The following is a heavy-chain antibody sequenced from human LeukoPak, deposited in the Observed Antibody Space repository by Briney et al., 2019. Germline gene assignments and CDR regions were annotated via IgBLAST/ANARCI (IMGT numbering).Heavy chain of an antibody. V-gene: IGHV3-11*01. Sequence: PGGSLRLSCAASGFTFSDYYMSWIRQAPGKGLEWVSYISSSGSTIYYADSVKGRFTISRDNAKNSLYLQMNSLRAEDTAVYYCARSRNYYDSSGYCTYWGQGTLVTVSS. CDR2: ISSSGSTI. CDR3: ARSRNYYDSSGYCTY. CDR1: GFTFSDYY. D-gene: IGHD3-22*01. J-gene: IGHJ4*02.